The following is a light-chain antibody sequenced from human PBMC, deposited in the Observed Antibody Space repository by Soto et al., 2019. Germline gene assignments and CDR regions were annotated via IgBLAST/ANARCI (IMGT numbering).Light chain of an antibody. J-gene: IGLJ2*01. CDR3: CSYAGSYIFVV. CDR2: DVS. CDR1: SSDVGGYNY. Sequence: QSALTQPRSVSGSPGQSVTISCTGTSSDVGGYNYVSWYQQHPDKAPKLMIYDVSKRPSGVPGRFSGSKSVNTASLTISGLQAEDEADYYCCSYAGSYIFVVFGGGTKVTVL. V-gene: IGLV2-11*01.